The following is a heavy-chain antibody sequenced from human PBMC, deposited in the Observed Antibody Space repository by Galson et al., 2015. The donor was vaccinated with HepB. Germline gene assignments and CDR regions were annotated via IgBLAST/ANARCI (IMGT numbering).Heavy chain of an antibody. CDR1: GFTFSSYG. CDR3: AKAILPNRDKRQRNSSPLDY. CDR2: IRYDGSNK. D-gene: IGHD2/OR15-2a*01. V-gene: IGHV3-30*02. J-gene: IGHJ4*02. Sequence: SLRLSCAASGFTFSSYGMHWVRQAPGKGLEWVAFIRYDGSNKYYADSVRGRFTISRDNSKNTLYLQMNSLRAEDTAVYYCAKAILPNRDKRQRNSSPLDYWGQGTLVTVSS.